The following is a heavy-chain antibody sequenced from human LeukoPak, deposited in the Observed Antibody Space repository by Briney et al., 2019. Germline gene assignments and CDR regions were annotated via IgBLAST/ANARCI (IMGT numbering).Heavy chain of an antibody. CDR2: INPNSGGT. J-gene: IGHJ3*02. Sequence: ASVKVSCKASGYTFTGYYMHWVRQAPGQGLEWMGWINPNSGGTNYAQKFQGRVTMTRNTSISTAYMELSSLRSEDTAVYYCARGTFEYSSYDAFDIWGQGTMVTVSS. D-gene: IGHD6-6*01. CDR3: ARGTFEYSSYDAFDI. CDR1: GYTFTGYY. V-gene: IGHV1-2*02.